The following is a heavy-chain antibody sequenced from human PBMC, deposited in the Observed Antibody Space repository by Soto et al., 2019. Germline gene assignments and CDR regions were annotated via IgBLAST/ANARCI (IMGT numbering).Heavy chain of an antibody. J-gene: IGHJ6*02. Sequence: GGSLRLSCAASGFSFRNAWMSGGRQAPGKGLEWVGRIKSKTDGGTTDYAAPVKGRFTISRDNSKNTLYLQMNSLKTEDTAVYYCRLDYFYYGMDVWGQGTTVTVSS. CDR1: GFSFRNAW. CDR2: IKSKTDGGTT. CDR3: RLDYFYYGMDV. V-gene: IGHV3-15*01.